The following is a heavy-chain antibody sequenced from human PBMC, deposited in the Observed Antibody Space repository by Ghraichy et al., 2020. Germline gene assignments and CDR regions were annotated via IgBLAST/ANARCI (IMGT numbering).Heavy chain of an antibody. V-gene: IGHV4-34*01. CDR2: INHSGST. D-gene: IGHD3-10*01. CDR3: ARHYCGSGRWNWFDP. CDR1: GGSFSGYY. J-gene: IGHJ5*02. Sequence: GSLRLSCAVYGGSFSGYYWSWIRQPPGKGLEWIGEINHSGSTNYNPSLKSRVPISVEPSKNQFSLKLSSVTAADTAVYYCARHYCGSGRWNWFDPWGQGTLVTVSS.